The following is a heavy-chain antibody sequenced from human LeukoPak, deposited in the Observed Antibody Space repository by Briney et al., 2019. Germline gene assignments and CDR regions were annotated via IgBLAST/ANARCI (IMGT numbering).Heavy chain of an antibody. V-gene: IGHV4-31*02. CDR3: ARISQSSGGFYY. D-gene: IGHD2-15*01. CDR2: ISYRGST. J-gene: IGHJ4*02. CDR1: GGSISNSGGFY. Sequence: SETLSLTCTVSGGSISNSGGFYWSWIRQHPGDGLACIGFISYRGSTYYNPSLKSRVSMSVDTSRSQFSLRLTSVTDDDTAVYYCARISQSSGGFYYWGQGTLVTVSS.